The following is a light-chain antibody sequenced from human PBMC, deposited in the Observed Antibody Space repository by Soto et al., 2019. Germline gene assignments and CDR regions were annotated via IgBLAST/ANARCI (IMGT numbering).Light chain of an antibody. J-gene: IGKJ3*01. V-gene: IGKV1-5*01. CDR3: QHRV. CDR1: QDISTW. CDR2: DAS. Sequence: DIQMTQSPSTLSASVGDRVTITCRASQDISTWLAWYQQRPGKAPHLLTYDASRLQSGVPSRFSGSGSGTEFTLTVSSLQPDDFATYYCQHRVFGPGTKVEIK.